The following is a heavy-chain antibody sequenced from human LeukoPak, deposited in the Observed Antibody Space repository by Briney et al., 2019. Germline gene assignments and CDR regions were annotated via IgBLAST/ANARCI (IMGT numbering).Heavy chain of an antibody. CDR1: GYTFSNFW. Sequence: GGSLRLSCAASGYTFSNFWMSWVRPAPGKGLEWVANIKQVGREQHYVDSVKGRFTISRDNARNSLYLQMNSLRAEGTAVYYCASGDYCEFDYWGQGTLVTASS. CDR2: IKQVGREQ. D-gene: IGHD3-22*01. J-gene: IGHJ4*02. V-gene: IGHV3-7*02. CDR3: ASGDYCEFDY.